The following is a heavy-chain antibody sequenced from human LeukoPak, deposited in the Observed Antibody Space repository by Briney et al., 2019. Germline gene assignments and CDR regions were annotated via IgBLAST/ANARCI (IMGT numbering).Heavy chain of an antibody. Sequence: SETLSLTCTVSGGSISSGSYYWSRIRQPAGKGLEWIGRIYTSGSTNYNPSLKSRVTISVDTSKNQFSLKLSSVTAADTAVYYCARGIAVAGYFDYWGQGTLVTVSS. J-gene: IGHJ4*02. CDR3: ARGIAVAGYFDY. D-gene: IGHD6-19*01. V-gene: IGHV4-61*02. CDR2: IYTSGST. CDR1: GGSISSGSYY.